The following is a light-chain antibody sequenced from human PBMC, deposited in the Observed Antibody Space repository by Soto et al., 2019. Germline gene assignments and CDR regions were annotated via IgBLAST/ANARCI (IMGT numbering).Light chain of an antibody. V-gene: IGKV1-27*01. CDR3: QKHNGAPLT. CDR2: TSS. CDR1: QSISSW. J-gene: IGKJ4*01. Sequence: DIQMTQSPSTLSASVGDRVTITCRASQSISSWLAWYQQKPGKAPKLLIYTSSTLQSGVPSRFSGSGSGTDFTLTISSLQPEDVATYYCQKHNGAPLTFGGGTKVDIK.